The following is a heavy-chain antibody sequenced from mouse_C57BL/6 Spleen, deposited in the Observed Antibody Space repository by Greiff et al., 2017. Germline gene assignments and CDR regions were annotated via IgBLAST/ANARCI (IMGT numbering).Heavy chain of an antibody. Sequence: QVQLQQPGAELVKPGASVKLSCKASGYTFTSYWMQWVKQRPGQGLEWIGEIDPSDSYTNYNQKFKGKATLTVDTSASTAYMQLRSLTSEASAVYYCARSSGYGSNYYFDYWGQGTTLTVSS. V-gene: IGHV1-50*01. CDR2: IDPSDSYT. D-gene: IGHD1-1*01. CDR3: ARSSGYGSNYYFDY. CDR1: GYTFTSYW. J-gene: IGHJ2*01.